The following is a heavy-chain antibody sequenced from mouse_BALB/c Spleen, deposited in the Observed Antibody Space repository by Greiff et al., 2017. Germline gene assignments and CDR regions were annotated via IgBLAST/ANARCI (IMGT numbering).Heavy chain of an antibody. CDR1: GFNIKDTY. Sequence: EVKLVESGAELVKPGASVKLSCTASGFNIKDTYMHWVKQRPEQGLEWIGRIDPANGNTKYDPKFQGKATITADTSSNTAYLQLSSLTSEDTAVYYCARWGYDPFAYWGQGTLVTVSA. D-gene: IGHD2-2*01. CDR2: IDPANGNT. V-gene: IGHV14-3*02. J-gene: IGHJ3*01. CDR3: ARWGYDPFAY.